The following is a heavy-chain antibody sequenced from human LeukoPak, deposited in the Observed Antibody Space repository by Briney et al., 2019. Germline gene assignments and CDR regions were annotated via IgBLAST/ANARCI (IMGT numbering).Heavy chain of an antibody. D-gene: IGHD3-16*01. J-gene: IGHJ4*02. CDR1: GFTFSIYA. CDR3: AKDLSYGYKD. Sequence: GGSLRLSCAASGFTFSIYAMIWVRQAPGKGLEWVSAISATNGNTYYADSVKGRFAISRDNSKFMLYLQMNSLRAEDTAVYYCAKDLSYGYKDWGQGTLVTVSS. CDR2: ISATNGNT. V-gene: IGHV3-23*01.